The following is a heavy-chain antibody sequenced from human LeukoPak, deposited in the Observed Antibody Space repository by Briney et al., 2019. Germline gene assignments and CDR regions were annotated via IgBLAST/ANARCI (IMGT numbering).Heavy chain of an antibody. V-gene: IGHV1-2*02. J-gene: IGHJ5*02. CDR1: GYTFTGYY. CDR3: AREWGDCSSTSCYRYQNWFDP. CDR2: INPNSGGT. Sequence: ASVKVSCKASGYTFTGYYMHWVRQAPGQGLEWMGWINPNSGGTNYAQNFQGRVTMARDTSISTAYMELSRLTSDDTAMYYCAREWGDCSSTSCYRYQNWFDPWGQRTLVTVSS. D-gene: IGHD2-2*01.